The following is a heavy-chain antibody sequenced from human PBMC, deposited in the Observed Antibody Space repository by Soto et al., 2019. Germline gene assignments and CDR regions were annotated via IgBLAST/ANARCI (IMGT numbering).Heavy chain of an antibody. D-gene: IGHD2-21*02. CDR3: AKGFYVVVTAIRPDDNFGV. V-gene: IGHV3-23*01. Sequence: EVQLLESGGGLVHPGGSLRLSCAASGFTFNTFAMNWVRQAPGKGLEWVASISGSGGTTYYAGSVKGRFTISRDTSKNSLYLHKNSLCAEDTGVYYCAKGFYVVVTAIRPDDNFGVWGQGTMVTVSS. CDR2: ISGSGGTT. CDR1: GFTFNTFA. J-gene: IGHJ3*01.